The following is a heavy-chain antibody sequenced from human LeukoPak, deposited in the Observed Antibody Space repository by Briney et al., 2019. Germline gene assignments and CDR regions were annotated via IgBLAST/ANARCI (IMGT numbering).Heavy chain of an antibody. CDR2: ISGSGGST. D-gene: IGHD3-10*01. V-gene: IGHV3-23*01. Sequence: GGSLRLSCAASGFTFSSYGMSWVRQAPGKGLEWVSAISGSGGSTYYADSVKGRFTISRDNSKNTLYLQMNSLRAEDTAVYYCAKDEGLVWFGEFGGNWFDPWGQGTLVTVSS. CDR3: AKDEGLVWFGEFGGNWFDP. J-gene: IGHJ5*02. CDR1: GFTFSSYG.